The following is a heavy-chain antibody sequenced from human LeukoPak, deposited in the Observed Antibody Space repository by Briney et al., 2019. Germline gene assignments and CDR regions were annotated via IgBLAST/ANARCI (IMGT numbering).Heavy chain of an antibody. D-gene: IGHD6-13*01. J-gene: IGHJ4*02. CDR2: VYPSGST. V-gene: IGHV4-4*07. CDR1: GAPISSYL. Sequence: PSETLSLTCTVSGAPISSYLWTWIRQPAGKGLEWIGRVYPSGSTNYNPSLKNRVTISGDKSKNQFSLKPNSVTAADTAVYYCARDFLSSFTFDYWGQGALVTVSS. CDR3: ARDFLSSFTFDY.